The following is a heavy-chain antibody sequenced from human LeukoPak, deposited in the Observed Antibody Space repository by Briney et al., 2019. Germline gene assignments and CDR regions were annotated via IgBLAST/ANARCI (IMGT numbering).Heavy chain of an antibody. CDR1: GFTVSSNY. V-gene: IGHV3-53*01. CDR2: IYSGGST. J-gene: IGHJ4*02. Sequence: PGGSLRLSCAASGFTVSSNYMSWVRQAPGKGVEWVSVIYSGGSTYYADSVKGRFTISRDNSKNTLYLQMNSLRAEDTAVYYCAKDGGLWVSAHWGDSWGRGTLVTVSS. D-gene: IGHD7-27*01. CDR3: AKDGGLWVSAHWGDS.